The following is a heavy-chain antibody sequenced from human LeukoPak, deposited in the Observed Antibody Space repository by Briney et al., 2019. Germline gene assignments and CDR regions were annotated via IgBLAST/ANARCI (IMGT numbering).Heavy chain of an antibody. CDR1: GYTFTGYY. J-gene: IGHJ4*02. CDR3: ARGPPNWGMVGY. V-gene: IGHV1-2*06. Sequence: ASVKVSCTVSGYTFTGYYLHWLRQAPGQGLEWMGRINPSGGGTNYAQKFQGRVTMTRDTSISTAYMELSSLTFEDTAVYYCARGPPNWGMVGYWGQGTLVTVSS. CDR2: INPSGGGT. D-gene: IGHD7-27*01.